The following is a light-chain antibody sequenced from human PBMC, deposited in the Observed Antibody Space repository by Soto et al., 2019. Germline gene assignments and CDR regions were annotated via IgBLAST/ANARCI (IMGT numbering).Light chain of an antibody. J-gene: IGKJ2*01. V-gene: IGKV3-20*01. Sequence: EIVLTQSPGTLSLSPGERATLSCRASQSVSSSYLAWDQQKPGQAPRLLIYGASSRATGIPDRFSGSESGTDFTLTISRQEPEDFAMYYCQQYGSSPDTFGQGTKLEIK. CDR2: GAS. CDR3: QQYGSSPDT. CDR1: QSVSSSY.